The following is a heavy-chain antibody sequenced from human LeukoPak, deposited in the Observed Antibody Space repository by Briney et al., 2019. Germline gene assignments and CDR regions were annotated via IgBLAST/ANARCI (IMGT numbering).Heavy chain of an antibody. CDR2: INPNSGDT. J-gene: IGHJ3*02. D-gene: IGHD3-16*01. Sequence: ASVKVSCKASGYTFTGYYMHWVRQAPGEGLEWMGWINPNSGDTNYAQKFQGRVTMTRDTSISTAYMELSRLRSDDTAAYYCARANLVGELSVRAFDIWGQGTMVTVSS. CDR1: GYTFTGYY. CDR3: ARANLVGELSVRAFDI. V-gene: IGHV1-2*02.